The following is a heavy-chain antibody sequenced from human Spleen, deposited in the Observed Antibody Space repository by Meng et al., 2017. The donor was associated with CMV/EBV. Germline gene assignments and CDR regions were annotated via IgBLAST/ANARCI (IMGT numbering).Heavy chain of an antibody. Sequence: GGSLRLSCAASGFTFSNYSMNWVRQAPGKGLEWVSAISGSGGSTYYADSVKGRFTISRDSSKNTLYLQMNSLRPEDTAVYYCARGGTRWFKLFYFDFWGQGTLVTVSS. CDR1: GFTFSNYS. J-gene: IGHJ4*02. D-gene: IGHD3-10*01. CDR2: ISGSGGST. CDR3: ARGGTRWFKLFYFDF. V-gene: IGHV3-23*01.